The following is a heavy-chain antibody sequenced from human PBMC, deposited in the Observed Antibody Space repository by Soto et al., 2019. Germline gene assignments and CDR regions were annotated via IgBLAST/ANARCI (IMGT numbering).Heavy chain of an antibody. CDR1: GFTFSSYW. J-gene: IGHJ5*02. D-gene: IGHD2-21*02. V-gene: IGHV3-7*05. CDR2: IKQDGSEK. Sequence: PGGSLRLSCGASGFTFSSYWMTWVRQAPGKGLEWVANIKQDGSEKYYVDSVKGRFTISRDNAKNSLYLQMNNLRAEDTAVYYCARAEVMTASWGQGALVTVSS. CDR3: ARAEVMTAS.